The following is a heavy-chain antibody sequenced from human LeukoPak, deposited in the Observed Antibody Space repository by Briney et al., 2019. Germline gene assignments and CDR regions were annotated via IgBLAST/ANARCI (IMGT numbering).Heavy chain of an antibody. J-gene: IGHJ5*02. D-gene: IGHD1-26*01. CDR3: ARDPLTGSYGVNWLDP. Sequence: GGSLRLSCAASGFTFTSYAMSWVRQAPGKGLEWVSAVSDSGGSTYYADSVKGRFTISRDNSKNTVHLQMNSLRVEDTAIYYCARDPLTGSYGVNWLDPWGQGTLVTVSS. V-gene: IGHV3-23*01. CDR2: VSDSGGST. CDR1: GFTFTSYA.